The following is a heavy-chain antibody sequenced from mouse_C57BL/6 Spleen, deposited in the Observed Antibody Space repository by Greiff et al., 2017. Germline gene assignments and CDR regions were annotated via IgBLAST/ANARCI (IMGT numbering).Heavy chain of an antibody. CDR1: GYTFTSYW. D-gene: IGHD1-1*01. CDR2: IYPGSGST. J-gene: IGHJ2*01. Sequence: QVQLQQPGAELVKPGASVKMSCKASGYTFTSYWITWVKQRPGQGLEWIGDIYPGSGSTNYNEKFKSKATLTVDTSSSTAYMQLSSLTSEDSAVYYCVFYYYSSSSFDYWGQGTTLTVSS. CDR3: VFYYYSSSSFDY. V-gene: IGHV1-55*01.